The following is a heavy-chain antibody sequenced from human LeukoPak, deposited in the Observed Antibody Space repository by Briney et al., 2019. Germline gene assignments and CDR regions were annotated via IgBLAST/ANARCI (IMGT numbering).Heavy chain of an antibody. J-gene: IGHJ4*02. CDR3: ARRDPAAILDY. V-gene: IGHV4-34*01. CDR1: GGSFSGYY. D-gene: IGHD2-2*01. CDR2: INHSGSA. Sequence: SETLSLTCAVSGGSFSGYYWTWIRQPPGKGLEWIGEINHSGSANYNPSLKSRVTISLDTSKNQFSLKLSSVTAADTAVYYCARRDPAAILDYWGQGTLVTVSS.